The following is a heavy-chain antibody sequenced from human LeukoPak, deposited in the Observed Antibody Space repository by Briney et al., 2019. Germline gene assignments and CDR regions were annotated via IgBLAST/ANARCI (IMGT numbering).Heavy chain of an antibody. D-gene: IGHD3-10*01. V-gene: IGHV3-30*18. CDR2: IAYDGSIK. Sequence: GGSLRLSCAASGFTFSAYGMHWVRQAPGKGLEWVAVIAYDGSIKYYTDSVKGRFTISRDNSKNTLFLQLNSLRAEDTAVYYCAKPMVRGVITYYFDYWGQGTLVTVSS. CDR3: AKPMVRGVITYYFDY. CDR1: GFTFSAYG. J-gene: IGHJ4*02.